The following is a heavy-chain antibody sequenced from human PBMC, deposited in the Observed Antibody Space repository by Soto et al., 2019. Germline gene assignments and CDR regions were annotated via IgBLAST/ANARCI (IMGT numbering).Heavy chain of an antibody. CDR3: EKDRLESTPPTTLDI. V-gene: IGHV3-23*01. D-gene: IGHD1-1*01. Sequence: GGALRLSWAASGVTFSSYAMSWVRQAPGKGLEWVSAISGSGGSTYYADSVKGRFTISRDNSKNTLYLQMNSLRAGDTAVYYCEKDRLESTPPTTLDICGQGTMVTVSS. CDR1: GVTFSSYA. CDR2: ISGSGGST. J-gene: IGHJ3*02.